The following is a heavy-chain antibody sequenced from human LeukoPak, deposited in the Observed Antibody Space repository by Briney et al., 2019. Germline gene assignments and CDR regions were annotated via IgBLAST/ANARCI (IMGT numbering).Heavy chain of an antibody. CDR2: IIPILGIA. J-gene: IGHJ4*02. V-gene: IGHV1-69*04. D-gene: IGHD1-26*01. CDR1: GGTFSSYA. Sequence: ASVKVSCKAFGGTFSSYAISWVRQAPGQGLEWMGRIIPILGIASYAQKFQGRVTITAVKSTSTSYMELSSLRSEDTAVYYCARDPENLGSPSFDYWGQGTLVTVSS. CDR3: ARDPENLGSPSFDY.